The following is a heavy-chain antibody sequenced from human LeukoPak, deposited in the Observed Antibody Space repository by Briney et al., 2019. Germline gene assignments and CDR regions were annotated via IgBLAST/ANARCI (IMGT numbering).Heavy chain of an antibody. Sequence: GASVKVSCKASGYTFTRYGIIWLRQAPGQGLEWMGWISANNGNTNYAQKLQGRVTMTTDTSTSTAYMELRRLRSDDTAVYYCARGERGYDFAPFDYWGQGTLVTVSS. D-gene: IGHD5-12*01. J-gene: IGHJ4*02. CDR3: ARGERGYDFAPFDY. CDR1: GYTFTRYG. CDR2: ISANNGNT. V-gene: IGHV1-18*01.